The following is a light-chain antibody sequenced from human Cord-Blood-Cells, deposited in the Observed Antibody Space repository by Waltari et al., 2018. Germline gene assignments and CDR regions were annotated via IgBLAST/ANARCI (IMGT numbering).Light chain of an antibody. CDR3: SSYTSSSTYVV. CDR1: SSDVGGYNY. Sequence: QSALTQPASVSGSPGQSITISCTGTSSDVGGYNYVSWYQQHPGKAPKLFIYEVSNRPSGVSNRFSGSKSGNTASLTISGLQAEDEADYYCSSYTSSSTYVVFGGGTKLTVL. V-gene: IGLV2-14*01. J-gene: IGLJ2*01. CDR2: EVS.